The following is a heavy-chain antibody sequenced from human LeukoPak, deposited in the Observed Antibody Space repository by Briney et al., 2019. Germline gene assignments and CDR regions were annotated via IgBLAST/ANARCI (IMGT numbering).Heavy chain of an antibody. CDR1: GGSISSYY. CDR2: LFYSGST. J-gene: IGHJ4*02. CDR3: ATVAVIRGVTYFDY. V-gene: IGHV4-59*01. D-gene: IGHD3-10*01. Sequence: SETLSLTCTVSGGSISSYYWSWIRQPPGKGLEWVAYLFYSGSTDYNPSLESRVTISVDTSKNQFSLKLRSVPAADTAVYYCATVAVIRGVTYFDYWGQGTLVTVSS.